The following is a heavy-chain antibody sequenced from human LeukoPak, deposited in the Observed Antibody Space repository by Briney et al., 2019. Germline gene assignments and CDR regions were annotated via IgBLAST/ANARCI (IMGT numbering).Heavy chain of an antibody. CDR2: ISYDGSNK. D-gene: IGHD2-8*01. J-gene: IGHJ6*02. CDR3: ARDTPGVYGMDV. Sequence: GGSLRLSCAASGFTFSSYAMHWVRQAPGKGLEWVAVISYDGSNKYYANSVKGRFTISRDNSKNTLYLQMNSLGAEDTAVYYCARDTPGVYGMDVWGQGTTVTVSS. CDR1: GFTFSSYA. V-gene: IGHV3-30-3*01.